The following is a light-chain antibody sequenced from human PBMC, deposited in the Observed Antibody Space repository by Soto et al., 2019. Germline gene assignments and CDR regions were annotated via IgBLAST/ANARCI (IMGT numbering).Light chain of an antibody. J-gene: IGLJ1*01. Sequence: QSALTQPASVSGSPGQSITISCTGTSSDVGGYNYVSWYQQHPGKATKLMNYDVSNRPSGVSNRFSGSKSGNTASLTISGLQAEDEADYYCSSYTSSSTLEVFGTGTKVTVL. V-gene: IGLV2-14*01. CDR1: SSDVGGYNY. CDR2: DVS. CDR3: SSYTSSSTLEV.